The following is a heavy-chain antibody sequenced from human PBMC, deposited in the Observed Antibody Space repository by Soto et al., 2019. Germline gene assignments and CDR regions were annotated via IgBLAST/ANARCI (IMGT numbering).Heavy chain of an antibody. D-gene: IGHD2-15*01. CDR1: GFTFSSYG. V-gene: IGHV3-33*01. CDR2: IWYDGSNK. J-gene: IGHJ6*02. Sequence: GGSLRLSCAASGFTFSSYGMHWVRQAPGKGLEWVAVIWYDGSNKYYADSVKGRFTISRDNSKNTLYLQMNSLRAEDTAVYYCARELIVVVVAEDYYYYYGMDVWGQGTTVTVSS. CDR3: ARELIVVVVAEDYYYYYGMDV.